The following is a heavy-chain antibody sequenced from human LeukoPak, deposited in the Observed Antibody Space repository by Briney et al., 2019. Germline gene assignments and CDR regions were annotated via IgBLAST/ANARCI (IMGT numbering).Heavy chain of an antibody. J-gene: IGHJ4*02. V-gene: IGHV3-9*01. CDR3: ARLGGSSTGYFDY. CDR2: ISWNSGSI. Sequence: GRSLRLSRAASGFTFDDYAMHWVRQAPGKGLEWVSGISWNSGSIGYADSVKGRFTISRDNAKNSLYLQMNSLRAEDTAVYYCARLGGSSTGYFDYWGQGTLVTVSS. D-gene: IGHD6-6*01. CDR1: GFTFDDYA.